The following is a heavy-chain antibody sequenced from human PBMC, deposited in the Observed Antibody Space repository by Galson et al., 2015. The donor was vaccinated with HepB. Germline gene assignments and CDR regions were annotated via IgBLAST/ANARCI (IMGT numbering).Heavy chain of an antibody. CDR3: AKARSTNASKVFDY. D-gene: IGHD2-15*01. CDR1: GFTFDDYA. J-gene: IGHJ4*02. V-gene: IGHV3-9*01. CDR2: IGWNSAYI. Sequence: SLRLSCAASGFTFDDYAMHWVRQTPGKGLEWVSGIGWNSAYIDYADSVKGRFTISRDNAKNSLYLQMDSLRPEDTALYYCAKARSTNASKVFDYWGQGILVAVSS.